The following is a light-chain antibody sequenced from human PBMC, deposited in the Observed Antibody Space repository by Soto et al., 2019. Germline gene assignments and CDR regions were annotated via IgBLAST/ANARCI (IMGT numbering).Light chain of an antibody. CDR1: QGIRND. J-gene: IGKJ1*01. CDR3: LQHNNYPRT. CDR2: AAS. Sequence: DIQMTQSPSSLSASVGDRVAITCRASQGIRNDLNWYQQKPGKAPKRLIYAASSLQSGVPSRFSGSGSGTEFTLTISSLQPEDFATYYCLQHNNYPRTFGQGTKVEIK. V-gene: IGKV1-17*01.